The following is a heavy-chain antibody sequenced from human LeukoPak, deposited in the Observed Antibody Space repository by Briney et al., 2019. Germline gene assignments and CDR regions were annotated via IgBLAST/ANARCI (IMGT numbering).Heavy chain of an antibody. CDR2: IWYDGSNK. CDR3: ARPYCSSTSCYYYFDH. D-gene: IGHD2-2*01. V-gene: IGHV3-33*01. CDR1: GFTFSSYG. Sequence: GGSLRLSCAASGFTFSSYGMHWVRQAPGKGLEWVAVIWYDGSNKYYADSVKGRFTISRDNSKNTLYLQMNSLRAEDTAVYYCARPYCSSTSCYYYFDHWGQGTLVTVSS. J-gene: IGHJ4*02.